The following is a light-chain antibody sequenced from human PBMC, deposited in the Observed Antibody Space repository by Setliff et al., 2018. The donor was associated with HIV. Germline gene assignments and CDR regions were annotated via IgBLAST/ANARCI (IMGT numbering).Light chain of an antibody. CDR1: RSDVGGYNF. CDR3: SSYAGSSFYV. CDR2: DVS. Sequence: QSVLTQPPSASGSPGKSVTISCTGTRSDVGGYNFVSWYQHHPGNAPKLMIYDVSKRPSGVPDRFAGSKSGNTASLTVSGLQAEDEADYYCSSYAGSSFYVFGTGTKFTVL. J-gene: IGLJ1*01. V-gene: IGLV2-8*01.